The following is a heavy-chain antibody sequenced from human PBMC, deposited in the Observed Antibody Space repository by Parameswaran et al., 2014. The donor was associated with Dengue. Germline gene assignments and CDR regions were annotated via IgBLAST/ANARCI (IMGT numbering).Heavy chain of an antibody. V-gene: IGHV1-2*02. D-gene: IGHD6-19*01. Sequence: WVRQAPGQGLEWMGWINPNSGGTNYAQKFQGRVTMTRDTSISTAYMELSRLRSDDTAVYYCARLSSGWYDYWGQGTLVTVSS. CDR2: INPNSGGT. J-gene: IGHJ4*02. CDR3: ARLSSGWYDY.